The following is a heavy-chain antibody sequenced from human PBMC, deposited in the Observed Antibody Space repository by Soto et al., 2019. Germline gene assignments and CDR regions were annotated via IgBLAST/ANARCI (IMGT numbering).Heavy chain of an antibody. J-gene: IGHJ6*02. CDR2: MNPNSGNT. D-gene: IGHD6-6*01. Sequence: GASVKVSCKASGYTFTSYDINWVRQATGQGLEWMGWMNPNSGNTGYAQKFQGRVTMTRNTSISTAYMELSSLRSEDTAVYYCARGRSIADSRDYYYGMDVWGQGTTVTVYS. CDR1: GYTFTSYD. V-gene: IGHV1-8*01. CDR3: ARGRSIADSRDYYYGMDV.